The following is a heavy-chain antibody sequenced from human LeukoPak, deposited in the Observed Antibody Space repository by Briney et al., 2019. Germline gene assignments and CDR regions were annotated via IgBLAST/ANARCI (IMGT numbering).Heavy chain of an antibody. J-gene: IGHJ4*02. Sequence: ASVKVSCKASGYTFTSYHMHWVRQAPGQGLEWMGKINLSGGSTTYAQKFQGRVTMTRDTSTNTVYTELSSLRSEDTAVYFRARATLSDYYFNYWGQGTLVTVSS. CDR1: GYTFTSYH. V-gene: IGHV1-46*01. CDR3: ARATLSDYYFNY. CDR2: INLSGGST.